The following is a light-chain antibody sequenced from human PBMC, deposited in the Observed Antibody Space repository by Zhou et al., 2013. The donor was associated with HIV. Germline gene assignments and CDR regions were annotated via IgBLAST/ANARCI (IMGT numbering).Light chain of an antibody. CDR3: MQALQSMYT. V-gene: IGKV2-29*03. J-gene: IGKJ2*01. CDR2: ELS. CDR1: QSLLHSDGKTY. Sequence: DIVMTQTPLSLSVTPGQPASISCKSSQSLLHSDGKTYLYWYLQKPGQSPQLLIYELSNRFSGVADRFSGSGSGTDFTLKISRLEAEDVGVYYCMQALQSMYTFGQGTKLEIK.